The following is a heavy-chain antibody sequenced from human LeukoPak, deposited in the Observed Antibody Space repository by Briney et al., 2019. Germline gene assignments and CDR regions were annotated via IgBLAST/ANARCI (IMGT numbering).Heavy chain of an antibody. D-gene: IGHD3-22*01. CDR3: AIEAGSGYYY. CDR1: GGFISSGGYS. CDR2: IYHSGST. Sequence: SQTLSLTCAVSGGFISSGGYSWSWIRQPPGKGLEWIGYIYHSGSTYYNPSLKSRVTISVDRSKNQFSLKLSSVTAADTAVYYCAIEAGSGYYYWGQGTLVTVSS. V-gene: IGHV4-30-2*01. J-gene: IGHJ4*02.